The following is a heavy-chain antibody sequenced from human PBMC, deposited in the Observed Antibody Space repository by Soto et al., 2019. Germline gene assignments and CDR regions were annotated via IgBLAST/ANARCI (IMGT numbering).Heavy chain of an antibody. J-gene: IGHJ6*02. CDR2: ISYDGSNK. V-gene: IGHV3-30-3*01. Sequence: GGSLRLSCAASGFTFSSYAMHWVRQAPCKGLEWVAVISYDGSNKYYADSVKGRFTISRDNSKNTLYLQMNSLRAEDTAVYYCARDRIYYYDSSGYYYYYYGMDVWGQGTTVTVSS. D-gene: IGHD3-22*01. CDR3: ARDRIYYYDSSGYYYYYYGMDV. CDR1: GFTFSSYA.